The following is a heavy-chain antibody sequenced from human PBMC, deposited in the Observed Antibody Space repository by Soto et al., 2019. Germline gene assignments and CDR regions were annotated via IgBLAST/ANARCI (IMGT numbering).Heavy chain of an antibody. CDR2: IKPYGSAT. D-gene: IGHD2-21*02. CDR3: ALDVYCGPGCYYYFDY. J-gene: IGHJ4*02. CDR1: GFTFGSYW. V-gene: IGHV3-7*01. Sequence: EVQLVESGGGLVQPGGSLRLSCAVSGFTFGSYWMNWARLIPGKGLEWVAYIKPYGSATYYVDSVKGRFTISRDSGRDSLDLQMNCLRVEDTSVYYCALDVYCGPGCYYYFDYWGQGTLVIVCS.